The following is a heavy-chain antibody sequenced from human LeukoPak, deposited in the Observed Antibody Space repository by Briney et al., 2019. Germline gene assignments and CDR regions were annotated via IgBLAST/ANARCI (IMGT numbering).Heavy chain of an antibody. CDR3: ASARDAYNYYYSDG. V-gene: IGHV4-59*01. CDR1: GGSISRYY. Sequence: PSETLSLTCTVSGGSISRYYWSWIRQPPGKGLEWIGYIYYSVSTNYNPSLKSRVTISLDTSKNQFSLKLSSVTAADTAVYYCASARDAYNYYYSDGWGQGTLVTVSS. CDR2: IYYSVST. D-gene: IGHD5-24*01. J-gene: IGHJ4*02.